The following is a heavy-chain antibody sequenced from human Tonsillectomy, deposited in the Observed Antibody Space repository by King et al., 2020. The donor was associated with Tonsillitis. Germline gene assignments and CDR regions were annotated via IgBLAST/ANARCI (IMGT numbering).Heavy chain of an antibody. V-gene: IGHV3-23*04. J-gene: IGHJ6*02. CDR1: GFTFSSYA. Sequence: VQLVESGGGLVQPGGSLRLPCAASGFTFSSYAMSWVRQAPRKGLEWVSTISGSGASIYYADSVKGRFTISRDNSKNTLYLQMDSLRAEDTAVYYCAKALASYCYYDMDVWGQGTTVTVSS. CDR2: ISGSGASI. D-gene: IGHD3-16*01. CDR3: AKALASYCYYDMDV.